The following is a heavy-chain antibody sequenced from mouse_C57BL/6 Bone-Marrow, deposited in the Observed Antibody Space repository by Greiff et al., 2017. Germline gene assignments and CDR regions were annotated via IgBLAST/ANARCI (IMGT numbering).Heavy chain of an antibody. Sequence: QVQLQQPGAELVKPGASVKLSCKASGYTFTNYWMHWVKQRPGQGLEWIGMMHPNGGSPDYNEKFKSEATLSVDKSSRTAYMELSSLTSEDSAVYYCARSYDYDDDTMDYWGQGTSGTVSS. CDR2: MHPNGGSP. CDR3: ARSYDYDDDTMDY. J-gene: IGHJ4*01. D-gene: IGHD2-4*01. V-gene: IGHV1-64*01. CDR1: GYTFTNYW.